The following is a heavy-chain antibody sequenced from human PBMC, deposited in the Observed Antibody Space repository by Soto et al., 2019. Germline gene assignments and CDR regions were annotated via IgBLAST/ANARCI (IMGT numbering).Heavy chain of an antibody. V-gene: IGHV3-21*01. D-gene: IGHD1-26*01. J-gene: IGHJ3*02. CDR3: ARDVMGATTAFDI. CDR2: ISSSSSYI. CDR1: GFTFSSYS. Sequence: EVQLVESGGGLVKPGGSLRLSCAASGFTFSSYSMNWVRQAPGKGLEWVSSISSSSSYIYYADSVKGRFTISRDNAKNSLYLQMNSLRAEATAVYYCARDVMGATTAFDIWGQGTMVTVSS.